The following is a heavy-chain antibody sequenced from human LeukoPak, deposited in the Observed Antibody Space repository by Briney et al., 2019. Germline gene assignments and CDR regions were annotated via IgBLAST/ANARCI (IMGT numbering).Heavy chain of an antibody. V-gene: IGHV1-46*01. Sequence: ASVKLSCKASGYTFASYYMHWVRQAPGQGPEWMGIINPSGFSTRYAQRFQGRVTMTRDTSTSTVYMELRSLRSEDTAVYYCARDKNGVAFSSSCFDYWGQGTLVTVSS. D-gene: IGHD6-13*01. CDR2: INPSGFST. CDR3: ARDKNGVAFSSSCFDY. CDR1: GYTFASYY. J-gene: IGHJ4*02.